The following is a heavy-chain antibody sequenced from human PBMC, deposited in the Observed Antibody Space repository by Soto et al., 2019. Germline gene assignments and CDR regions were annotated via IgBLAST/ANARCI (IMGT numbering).Heavy chain of an antibody. CDR1: GGTFSTYA. V-gene: IGHV1-69*12. CDR3: ARTYYYDSGGVIYYYYGMDV. D-gene: IGHD3-22*01. J-gene: IGHJ6*02. CDR2: IIPKFGTA. Sequence: QVQLVQSGAEVKKPGSSVKVSCKASGGTFSTYAISWVRQAPGQGLEWMGGIIPKFGTANYAQKFQDRVTITADESTSTAYMELNSLRSEDTAVYYCARTYYYDSGGVIYYYYGMDVWGQGTTVTVSS.